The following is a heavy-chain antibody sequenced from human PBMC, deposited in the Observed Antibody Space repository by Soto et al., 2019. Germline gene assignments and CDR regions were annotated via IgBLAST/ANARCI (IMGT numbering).Heavy chain of an antibody. CDR2: IYYSGST. CDR1: GGSISSYY. D-gene: IGHD6-19*01. V-gene: IGHV4-59*01. Sequence: SETLSLTCTVSGGSISSYYWSWIRQPPGKGLEWIGYIYYSGSTNYNPSLKSRVTISVDTSKNQFSLKLSSVTAADTAVYYCARGPPSGWYDYWGQGTLVTVSS. CDR3: ARGPPSGWYDY. J-gene: IGHJ4*02.